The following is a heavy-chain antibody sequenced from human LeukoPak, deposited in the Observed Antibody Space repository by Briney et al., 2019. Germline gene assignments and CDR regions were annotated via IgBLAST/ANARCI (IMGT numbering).Heavy chain of an antibody. CDR3: ARVRRLRLGELSLIGGHYFDY. Sequence: KPSETLSLTCAVYGGSFSGYYWSWIRQPPGKGLEWVGEINHSGSTNYNPSLKSRVTISVDTSKNQFSLKLSSVTAADTAVYYCARVRRLRLGELSLIGGHYFDYWGQGTLVTVSS. V-gene: IGHV4-34*01. J-gene: IGHJ4*02. CDR1: GGSFSGYY. CDR2: INHSGST. D-gene: IGHD3-16*02.